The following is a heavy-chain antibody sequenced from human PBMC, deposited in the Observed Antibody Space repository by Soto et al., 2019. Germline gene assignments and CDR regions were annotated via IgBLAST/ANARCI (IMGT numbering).Heavy chain of an antibody. CDR2: ISSSSSYI. D-gene: IGHD2-15*01. J-gene: IGHJ6*02. CDR1: GFTFSSYS. Sequence: EVQLVESGGGLVKPGGSLRLSCAASGFTFSSYSMNWVRQAPGKGLEWVSSISSSSSYIYYADSVKGRFTISRDNAKNSLYLQMNSLRAEDTAVYYCARDDPGLAGGTSWYYGMDVWGQGTTVTVSS. V-gene: IGHV3-21*01. CDR3: ARDDPGLAGGTSWYYGMDV.